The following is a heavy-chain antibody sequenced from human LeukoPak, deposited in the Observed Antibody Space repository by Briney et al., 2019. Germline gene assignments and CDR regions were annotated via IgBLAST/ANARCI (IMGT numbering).Heavy chain of an antibody. CDR2: IYHSRST. CDR1: GYSISSGYY. V-gene: IGHV4-38-2*02. D-gene: IGHD5-24*01. J-gene: IGHJ5*02. CDR3: ARDGLELRNWFDP. Sequence: PSETLSLTCAVSGYSISSGYYWGWIRQPPGKGLEWIGSIYHSRSTYYNPSLKSRVTISVDTSKNQFSLKLSSVTAADTAVYYCARDGLELRNWFDPWGQGTLVTVSS.